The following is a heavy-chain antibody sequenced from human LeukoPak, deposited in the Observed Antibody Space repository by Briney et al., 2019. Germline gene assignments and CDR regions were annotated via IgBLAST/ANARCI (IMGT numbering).Heavy chain of an antibody. D-gene: IGHD5-12*01. CDR2: ISSSSSYI. CDR1: GFTFSSYS. Sequence: PGGSLRLSCAASGFTFSSYSMNWVRQAPGKGLEWVSSISSSSSYIYYADSVKGRFTISRDNAKNSLYLQMNSLRAEDTAVYYCARQGMSGYDSSPVYYYMDVWDKGTTVSVSS. CDR3: ARQGMSGYDSSPVYYYMDV. V-gene: IGHV3-21*01. J-gene: IGHJ6*03.